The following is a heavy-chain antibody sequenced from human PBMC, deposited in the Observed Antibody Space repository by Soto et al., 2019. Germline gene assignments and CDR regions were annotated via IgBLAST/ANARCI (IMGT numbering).Heavy chain of an antibody. CDR3: ARGPRAPPPLDYGMDV. J-gene: IGHJ6*02. V-gene: IGHV3-23*01. CDR2: ISGGGGTT. Sequence: EVQLLESGGGLVQPGGSLRLSCAASGFTFSSHVMNWVRQAPGKGLEWVAAISGGGGTTFYGDSVEGRFTMSRDNSKNTLFLQMNSLRAEDTAVYYCARGPRAPPPLDYGMDVWGQGTTVTVSS. CDR1: GFTFSSHV.